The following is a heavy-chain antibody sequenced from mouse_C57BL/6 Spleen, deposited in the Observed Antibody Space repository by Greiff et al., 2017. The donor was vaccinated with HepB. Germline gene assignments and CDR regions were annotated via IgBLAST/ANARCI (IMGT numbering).Heavy chain of an antibody. Sequence: VQLQQSGAELVRPGASVTLSCKASGYTFTDYEMHWVKQTPVHGLEWIGAIDPETGGTAYNQKFKGKAILTADKSSSTAYMELRSLTSEDSAVYYCTRWASRAMDYWGLGTSVTVSS. CDR1: GYTFTDYE. CDR3: TRWASRAMDY. V-gene: IGHV1-15*01. CDR2: IDPETGGT. J-gene: IGHJ4*01.